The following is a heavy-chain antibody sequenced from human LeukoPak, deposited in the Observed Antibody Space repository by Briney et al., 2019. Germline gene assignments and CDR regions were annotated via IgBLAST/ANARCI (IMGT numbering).Heavy chain of an antibody. CDR3: ARDRKSTWSFDY. D-gene: IGHD1-14*01. CDR2: ISHDGNNK. Sequence: PGGSLRLSCAASGFTFSSYGMHWGRQAPGKGLEWVAVISHDGNNKHYADSVKGRFTISRDNTKNTLYLQMNSLRPEDTGVYSCARDRKSTWSFDYWGQGILVTVSS. V-gene: IGHV3-30*03. CDR1: GFTFSSYG. J-gene: IGHJ4*02.